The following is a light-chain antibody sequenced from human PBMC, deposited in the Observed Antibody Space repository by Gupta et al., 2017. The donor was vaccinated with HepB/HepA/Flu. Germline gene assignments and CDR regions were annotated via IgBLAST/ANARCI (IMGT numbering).Light chain of an antibody. Sequence: QSVLTQPASVSGSLGQSITISCTGTSSDVGNFNFVSWYQQHPGEVPKLMIFDVTKRPSGVSNRFSGSKSGNTASLTISGLQAEDEAYYYCSSYANREVIFGAGTKLTV. V-gene: IGLV2-23*02. CDR2: DVT. CDR1: SSDVGNFNF. J-gene: IGLJ2*01. CDR3: SSYANREVI.